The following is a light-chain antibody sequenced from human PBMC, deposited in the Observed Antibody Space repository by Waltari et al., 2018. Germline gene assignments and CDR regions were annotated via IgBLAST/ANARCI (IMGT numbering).Light chain of an antibody. V-gene: IGKV1-5*03. CDR3: QQYRTFHWT. CDR2: KSS. Sequence: DIQMTQSPSTLSASVGDRVTITCRASENINNWLAWYQQKPGKAPSLLIYKSSSLQTGVPGRFSGSGPGTEFTLIINSLQLDDSATYHCQQYRTFHWTFGQGTKVEIK. J-gene: IGKJ1*01. CDR1: ENINNW.